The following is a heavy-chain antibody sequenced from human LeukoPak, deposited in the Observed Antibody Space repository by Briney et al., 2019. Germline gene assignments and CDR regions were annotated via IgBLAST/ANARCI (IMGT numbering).Heavy chain of an antibody. D-gene: IGHD1-7*01. CDR2: IYRSGST. V-gene: IGHV4-38-2*01. CDR1: GYSISSGYY. CDR3: ARLDWNYPDY. J-gene: IGHJ4*02. Sequence: SETLSLTCAVSGYSISSGYYWGWIRQPPGKGLEWIGSIYRSGSTYYNPSLKSRVTISVDTSKNQFSLKLSSVTAADTAVYYCARLDWNYPDYWGQGTLVTVSS.